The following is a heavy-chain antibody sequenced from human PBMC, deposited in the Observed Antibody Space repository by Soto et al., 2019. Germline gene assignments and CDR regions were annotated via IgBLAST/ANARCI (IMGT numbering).Heavy chain of an antibody. D-gene: IGHD3-16*01. CDR3: ARRALIEVTGTIDY. V-gene: IGHV4-34*01. CDR2: INHSGST. Sequence: QVQLHQWGAGLLKPSETLSLTCAVYGESFNDYYWSWVRQPPGKGLEWIGEINHSGSTNYNPSLKSRFTRSADTSKNQFSLKLSSVTAAATAVYYCARRALIEVTGTIDYWGQGIPVTVSS. CDR1: GESFNDYY. J-gene: IGHJ4*02.